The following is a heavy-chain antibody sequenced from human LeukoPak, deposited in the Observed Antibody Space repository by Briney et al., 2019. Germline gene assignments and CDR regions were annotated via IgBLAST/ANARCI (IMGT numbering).Heavy chain of an antibody. V-gene: IGHV3-21*01. CDR1: GFTFDTYS. D-gene: IGHD1-26*01. Sequence: PGGSLRLSCAASGFTFDTYSMDWVRQAPGKGLEWVSSISSRSTYIYYADSVKGRFTISRDNANNSLHLQMNSLRAEDTAVYYCARDKSGSYDRYMDVWGTGTTVTVSS. CDR2: ISSRSTYI. J-gene: IGHJ6*03. CDR3: ARDKSGSYDRYMDV.